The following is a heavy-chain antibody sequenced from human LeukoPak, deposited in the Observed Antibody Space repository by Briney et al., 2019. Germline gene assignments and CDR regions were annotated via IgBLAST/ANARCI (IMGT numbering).Heavy chain of an antibody. Sequence: GGSLRLSCAASGFSFNESYMTWIRQAPGKGLEWVAYISGRSYSMYYADSVKGRFNISRDNSLNSLFLHMSSLRVDDTAVYYCVRGKRRIDYWGQGTLVTVSS. CDR1: GFSFNESY. J-gene: IGHJ4*02. CDR2: ISGRSYSM. V-gene: IGHV3-11*01. CDR3: VRGKRRIDY.